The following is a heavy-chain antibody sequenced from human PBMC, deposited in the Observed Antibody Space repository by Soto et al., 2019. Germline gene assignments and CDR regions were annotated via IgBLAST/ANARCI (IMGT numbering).Heavy chain of an antibody. D-gene: IGHD3-16*01. CDR3: ARVPSPFDYCYAMDV. J-gene: IGHJ6*02. CDR1: GDSISSGNKY. CDR2: IFSSGTT. Sequence: NPSETLSLTCTVSGDSISSGNKYWSWIRQPPGKGLEWIGYIFSSGTTYYNPSLKSRLTMSLDASQNQFSLKLNSLTDADTAVYFCARVPSPFDYCYAMDVWGQGTTVTVSS. V-gene: IGHV4-30-4*01.